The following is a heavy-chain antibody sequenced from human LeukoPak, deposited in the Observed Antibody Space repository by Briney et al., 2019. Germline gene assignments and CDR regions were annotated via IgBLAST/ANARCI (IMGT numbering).Heavy chain of an antibody. Sequence: GGSLRLSCVVSGFTFSTYGMHWVRQAPGKGLEWLTFIRHDGTEKYYADFVKGRFTISRDNSRNTLYLQVNSLGPEDTAAYYCARLMVGQAGVGATHFDYWGQGTLVSVSS. D-gene: IGHD1-26*01. CDR3: ARLMVGQAGVGATHFDY. V-gene: IGHV3-30*02. CDR1: GFTFSTYG. CDR2: IRHDGTEK. J-gene: IGHJ4*02.